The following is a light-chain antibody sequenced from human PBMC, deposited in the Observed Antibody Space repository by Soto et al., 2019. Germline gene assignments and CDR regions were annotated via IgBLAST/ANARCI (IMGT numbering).Light chain of an antibody. CDR1: QTLNNW. J-gene: IGKJ2*01. V-gene: IGKV1-5*01. CDR2: GAS. CDR3: QHYNSPPPP. Sequence: DIQMTQSPSTLSASVGDRVTITCRASQTLNNWLAWYQQNPGKAPKLLIYGASTLESGVPSRFSGSGSGADFTLTISSLQPDDFGTYYCQHYNSPPPPFGQGTKLDIK.